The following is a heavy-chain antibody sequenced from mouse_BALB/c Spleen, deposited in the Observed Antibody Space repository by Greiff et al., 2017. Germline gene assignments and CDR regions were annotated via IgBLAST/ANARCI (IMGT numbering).Heavy chain of an antibody. V-gene: IGHV1-69*02. D-gene: IGHD1-1*01. Sequence: VQLQQSGAELVRPGASVKLSCKASGYTFTSYWINWVKQRPGQGLEWIGNIYPSDSYTNYNQKFKDKATLTVDKSSSTAYMQLSSPTSEDSAVYYCTRCYYGYAMDYWGQGTSVTVSS. CDR1: GYTFTSYW. CDR2: IYPSDSYT. J-gene: IGHJ4*01. CDR3: TRCYYGYAMDY.